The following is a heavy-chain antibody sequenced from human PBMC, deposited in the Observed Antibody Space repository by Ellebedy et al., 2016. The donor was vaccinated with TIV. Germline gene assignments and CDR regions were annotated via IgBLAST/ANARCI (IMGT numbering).Heavy chain of an antibody. CDR2: IIPMFGTT. Sequence: SVKVSCKASGDTFTSYAITRVRQAPGQGLEWVGGIIPMFGTTNYAQKFQGSVTIAADESTSTAYMELSSLRSEDTAVFYCARETRSGYTYTYGDYYYGMDVWGQGTTVTVSS. V-gene: IGHV1-69*13. CDR1: GDTFTSYA. CDR3: ARETRSGYTYTYGDYYYGMDV. J-gene: IGHJ6*02. D-gene: IGHD5-18*01.